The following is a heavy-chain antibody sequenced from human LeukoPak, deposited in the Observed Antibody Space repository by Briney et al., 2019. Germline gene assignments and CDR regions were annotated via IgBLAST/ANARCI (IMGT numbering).Heavy chain of an antibody. J-gene: IGHJ4*02. Sequence: GRSLRLSCAASGFTFDDYAMHWVRQAPGKGLEWVSGISWNSGSIGYADSVKGRFTISRDNAKNSLYLQMNSLRAEDTALYYCAKDMGAGAYYYGSGSYRYFDYWGQGTPVTVSS. V-gene: IGHV3-9*01. CDR1: GFTFDDYA. CDR3: AKDMGAGAYYYGSGSYRYFDY. D-gene: IGHD3-10*01. CDR2: ISWNSGSI.